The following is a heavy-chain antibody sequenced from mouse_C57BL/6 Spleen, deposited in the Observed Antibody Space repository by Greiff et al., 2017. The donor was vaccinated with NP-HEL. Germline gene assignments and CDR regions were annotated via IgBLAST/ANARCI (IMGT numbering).Heavy chain of an antibody. Sequence: QVQLKQSGPGLVQPSQSLSITCTVSGFSLTSYGVHWVRQSPGKGLEWLGVIWSGGSTDYNAAFISRLSISKDNSKGQVFFKMNSLQADDAAIYYCARPYDGYPWFAYWGQGTLVTVSA. CDR1: GFSLTSYG. CDR3: ARPYDGYPWFAY. D-gene: IGHD2-3*01. J-gene: IGHJ3*01. V-gene: IGHV2-2*01. CDR2: IWSGGST.